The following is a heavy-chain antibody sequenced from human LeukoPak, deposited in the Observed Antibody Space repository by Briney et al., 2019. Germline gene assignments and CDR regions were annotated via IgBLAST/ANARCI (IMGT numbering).Heavy chain of an antibody. CDR1: GGSISSYY. CDR3: ARGGLTTVTRGRFGY. CDR2: IYYSGST. J-gene: IGHJ4*02. V-gene: IGHV4-59*01. Sequence: SETLSLTCTVSGGSISSYYWSWIRQPPGKGLEWIGYIYYSGSTNYNPSLKSRVTISVDTSKNQFSLKLSSVTAADTAVYYCARGGLTTVTRGRFGYWGQGTLVTVSS. D-gene: IGHD4-17*01.